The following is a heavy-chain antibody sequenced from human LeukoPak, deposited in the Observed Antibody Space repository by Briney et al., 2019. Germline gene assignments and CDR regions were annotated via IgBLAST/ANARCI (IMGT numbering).Heavy chain of an antibody. V-gene: IGHV1-2*02. J-gene: IGHJ4*02. CDR3: ARANPLYCSSTTCLFDY. CDR1: GYTFTGYY. D-gene: IGHD2-2*01. Sequence: GASVKVSCKASGYTFTGYYMHWVRQAPGQGFEWMGWINPNSGDTNYAQKFQGRVTMTRDTSISTAHMELGRLRSDDTAVCYCARANPLYCSSTTCLFDYWGQGTLVTVSS. CDR2: INPNSGDT.